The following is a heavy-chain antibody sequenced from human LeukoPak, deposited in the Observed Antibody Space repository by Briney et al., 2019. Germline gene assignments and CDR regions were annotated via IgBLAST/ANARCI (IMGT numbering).Heavy chain of an antibody. CDR3: ARDLGYCSGGSCYDHYFDY. J-gene: IGHJ4*02. CDR1: GFTVRSNC. CDR2: ISSSGSTI. Sequence: GGSLRLSCTASGFTVRSNCMSWVRQAPGKGLEWVSYISSSGSTIYYADSVKGRFTISRDNAKNSLYLQMNSLRAEDTALYYCARDLGYCSGGSCYDHYFDYWGQGTLVTVSS. V-gene: IGHV3-48*04. D-gene: IGHD2-15*01.